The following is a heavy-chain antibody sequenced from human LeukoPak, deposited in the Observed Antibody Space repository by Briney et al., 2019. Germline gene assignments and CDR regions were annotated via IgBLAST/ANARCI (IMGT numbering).Heavy chain of an antibody. J-gene: IGHJ4*02. D-gene: IGHD4-17*01. CDR1: GFTFSSSE. CDR3: ARLLYGYYG. Sequence: PGGALRLSCAASGFTFSSSEMNWVRQAPEKGQEWVSYISSSGSTVYYADSLKGRFTISRDNSKNSLYLQMNSLRAEDTAVYYCARLLYGYYGWGQGTLVTVSS. CDR2: ISSSGSTV. V-gene: IGHV3-48*03.